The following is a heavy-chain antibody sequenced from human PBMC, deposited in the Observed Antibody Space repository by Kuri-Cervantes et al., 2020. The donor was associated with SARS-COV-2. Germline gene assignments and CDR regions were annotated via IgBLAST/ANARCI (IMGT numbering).Heavy chain of an antibody. CDR2: INPSGGST. V-gene: IGHV1-46*03. J-gene: IGHJ4*02. CDR1: GYTFSSYH. CDR3: ARDSEGSSWPNYYFDY. Sequence: ASVKVSCKASGYTFSSYHMHWVRQAPGQGLEWMGIINPSGGSTSYAQKFQGRVTMTRDTSTSTVYMELSSLRSEDTAVYYCARDSEGSSWPNYYFDYWGQGTLVTVSS. D-gene: IGHD6-13*01.